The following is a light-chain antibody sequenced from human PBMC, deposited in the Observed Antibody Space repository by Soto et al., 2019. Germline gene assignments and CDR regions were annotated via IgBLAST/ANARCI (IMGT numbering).Light chain of an antibody. CDR1: QSVTTY. J-gene: IGKJ5*01. CDR2: DAS. Sequence: EIVMTQSPATLSVSPGERATLSFRSIQSVTTYLAWYQQKPGQAPRLLIYDASNRATGIPARFSGSGSGTDFTLTISSLEPEDFAVYYCQQRSNWPPLISFGQGTRLEIK. CDR3: QQRSNWPPLIS. V-gene: IGKV3-11*01.